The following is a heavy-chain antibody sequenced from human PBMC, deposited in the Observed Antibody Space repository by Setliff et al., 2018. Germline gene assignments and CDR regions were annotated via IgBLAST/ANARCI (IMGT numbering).Heavy chain of an antibody. Sequence: SETLSLTCNVSGGSITSGTYYWAWIRQPPGKGLEWIGRIYYGGHTYFNRSLESRVSTSVETSRNQFSLNLNSVTAADTAVYYCARDRTYYASGTYTRWFDYWGQGSLVTVSS. CDR3: ARDRTYYASGTYTRWFDY. V-gene: IGHV4-39*07. CDR1: GGSITSGTYY. D-gene: IGHD3-10*01. CDR2: IYYGGHT. J-gene: IGHJ4*02.